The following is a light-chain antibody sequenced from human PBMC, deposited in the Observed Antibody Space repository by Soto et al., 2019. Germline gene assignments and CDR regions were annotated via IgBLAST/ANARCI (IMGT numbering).Light chain of an antibody. CDR3: QSFDTRLNSVV. J-gene: IGLJ2*01. CDR2: GNN. CDR1: SSNIGAGYD. V-gene: IGLV1-40*01. Sequence: QAVVTQPPSVSGAPGQRVTISCSGSSSNIGAGYDVHWYQQFPGTAPTLLIYGNNNRPSGVPDRFSGSKSGTSASLAITGLQAEDEADYYCQSFDTRLNSVVFGGGTKLTVL.